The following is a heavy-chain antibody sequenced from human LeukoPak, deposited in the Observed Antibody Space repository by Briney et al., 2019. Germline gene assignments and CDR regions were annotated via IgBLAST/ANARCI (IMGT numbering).Heavy chain of an antibody. CDR2: IIPILGIA. CDR1: GGTFSSYA. D-gene: IGHD3-10*01. CDR3: ARDNIGGTMVRGVITV. J-gene: IGHJ4*02. Sequence: SVKVSCKASGGTFSSYAISWVRQAPGQGLEWMGRIIPILGIANYAQKFQGRVTITADKPTSTAYMELSSLRSEDTAVYYCARDNIGGTMVRGVITVWGQGTLVTVSS. V-gene: IGHV1-69*04.